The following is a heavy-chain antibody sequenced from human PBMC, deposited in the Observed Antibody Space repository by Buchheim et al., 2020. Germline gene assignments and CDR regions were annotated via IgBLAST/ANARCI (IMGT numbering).Heavy chain of an antibody. CDR1: GFSFSTYP. D-gene: IGHD2-2*01. V-gene: IGHV3-23*01. J-gene: IGHJ4*02. Sequence: EVQLLESGGGLVQPGGSLRLSCAASGFSFSTYPMAWVRQAPGKGLEWVSATSGSDGATYYANSVKGRFTISRDNSNNTLSLQMNSLRAEDTAVYYCAKSIVVPAAYNGVFDHWGQGAL. CDR2: TSGSDGAT. CDR3: AKSIVVPAAYNGVFDH.